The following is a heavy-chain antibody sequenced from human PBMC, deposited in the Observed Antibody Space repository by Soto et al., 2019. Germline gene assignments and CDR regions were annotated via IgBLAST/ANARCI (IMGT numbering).Heavy chain of an antibody. V-gene: IGHV1-2*04. CDR2: INPNSGGT. D-gene: IGHD2-2*01. CDR3: ARALVGLPAAMGHYGIDL. J-gene: IGHJ6*02. Sequence: QVQLVQSGAEVKKPGASVKVSCKASGYTFTGYYMHWVRQAPGQGLEWMGWINPNSGGTNYAQKFQGWVTMTRDTSTRPTYMETSRGRSDDTAVYYCARALVGLPAAMGHYGIDLWGQGTTVTVSS. CDR1: GYTFTGYY.